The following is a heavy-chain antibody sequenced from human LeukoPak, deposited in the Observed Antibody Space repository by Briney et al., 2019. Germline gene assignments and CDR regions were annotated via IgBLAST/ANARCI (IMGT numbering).Heavy chain of an antibody. CDR2: ISGSSSYT. CDR1: GSTFSTYS. Sequence: GGCLRLSCAASGSTFSTYSMNWVRQAPGKGLEWVSSISGSSSYTFYADTVRGRFTISRDNAKHSLYLQMNSLRAEDTAVYYCARGTTGGYSPSHWGQGTLVTVSS. J-gene: IGHJ4*02. V-gene: IGHV3-21*01. D-gene: IGHD5-12*01. CDR3: ARGTTGGYSPSH.